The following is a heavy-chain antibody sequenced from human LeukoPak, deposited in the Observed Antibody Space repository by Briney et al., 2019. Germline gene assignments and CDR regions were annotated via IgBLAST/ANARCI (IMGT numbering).Heavy chain of an antibody. D-gene: IGHD3-9*01. V-gene: IGHV1-2*02. CDR2: INPNSGGT. CDR1: GYTFTGYY. Sequence: GASVKVSCKASGYTFTGYYMHWVRQAPGQGLEWMGWINPNSGGTNYAQKFQGRVTMTRDTSISTAYMELSRLRSDDTAVYYCARADYDILTGYYNILDYWGQGTLVTVSS. CDR3: ARADYDILTGYYNILDY. J-gene: IGHJ4*02.